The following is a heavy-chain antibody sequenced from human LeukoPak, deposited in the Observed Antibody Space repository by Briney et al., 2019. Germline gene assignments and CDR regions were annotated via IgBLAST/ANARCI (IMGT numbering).Heavy chain of an antibody. V-gene: IGHV3-74*01. CDR3: VRDLDLGGYSSFEY. Sequence: GGSLRLSCAASGFAFSSYFWMHWVRQAPGKGLVWVSRIKSDGSSSTYADSLKGRFTISRDSAKNSLYLQMNTLRAEDTAVYYCVRDLDLGGYSSFEYWGQGALVTVSS. CDR2: IKSDGSSS. J-gene: IGHJ4*02. D-gene: IGHD4-23*01. CDR1: GFAFSSYFW.